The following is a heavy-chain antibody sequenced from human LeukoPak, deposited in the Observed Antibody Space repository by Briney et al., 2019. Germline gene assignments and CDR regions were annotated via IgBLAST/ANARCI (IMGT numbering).Heavy chain of an antibody. D-gene: IGHD6-19*01. Sequence: QPGRSLRLSCAASGFTLSTYAMHWVPQAPGKGLEWVAMIWYNGKNKHYADSVKGRFNISRDNSKNTLDLQMNSLRADDTAVYYCVRDPSNSGWAFYYWGQGTLVTVS. V-gene: IGHV3-33*01. CDR3: VRDPSNSGWAFYY. CDR2: IWYNGKNK. CDR1: GFTLSTYA. J-gene: IGHJ4*02.